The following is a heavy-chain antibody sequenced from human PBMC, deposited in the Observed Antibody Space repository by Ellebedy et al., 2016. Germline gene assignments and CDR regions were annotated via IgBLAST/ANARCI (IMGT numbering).Heavy chain of an antibody. CDR1: GASITSGVSY. CDR2: INPGERT. J-gene: IGHJ3*02. Sequence: GSLRLSCTVSGASITSGVSYWTWIRQPIQPSGKGLEWIGEINPGERTNYNPSLKSRVNISADTSKNHFSLTLASVTAADTSVYYWAGERIAVVVAARQSHGFDIWGQGTMVTVAS. D-gene: IGHD2-15*01. V-gene: IGHV4-34*01. CDR3: AGERIAVVVAARQSHGFDI.